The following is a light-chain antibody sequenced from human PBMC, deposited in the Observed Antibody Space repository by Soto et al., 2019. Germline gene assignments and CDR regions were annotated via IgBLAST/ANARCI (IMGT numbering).Light chain of an antibody. CDR1: SSNIGSNV. CDR2: GYN. V-gene: IGLV1-44*01. CDR3: AAWDDSLNGWV. Sequence: QSVLTQPPSASGTPEQRVTISCSGSSSNIGSNVVNWYQHLPGTAPKLLIYGYNQRPSGVPDRFSGSKSGTSASLVISGLQFGDEAYYYCAAWDDSLNGWVFGGGTKVTVL. J-gene: IGLJ3*02.